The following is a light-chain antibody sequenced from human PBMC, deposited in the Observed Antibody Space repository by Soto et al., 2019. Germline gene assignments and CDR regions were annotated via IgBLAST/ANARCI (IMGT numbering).Light chain of an antibody. J-gene: IGLJ2*01. Sequence: QSALTQPASVSGSPGQSITISCTGTSSDVGGYNYVSWYQQHPGIAPKLMISEVSNRPSGVSNRFSGSKSGNTASLTISGLQAEDEADYYCSSYTSSPTLVFGGGTNLTVL. CDR3: SSYTSSPTLV. CDR1: SSDVGGYNY. V-gene: IGLV2-14*01. CDR2: EVS.